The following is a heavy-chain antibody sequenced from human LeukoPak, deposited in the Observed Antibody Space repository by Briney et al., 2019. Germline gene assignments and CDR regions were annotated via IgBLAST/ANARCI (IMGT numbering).Heavy chain of an antibody. CDR2: MNPNSGNA. CDR3: ARGLGGGSGSYYDFFA. CDR1: GYTFTSYD. V-gene: IGHV1-8*01. Sequence: ASVKVSCKASGYTFTSYDINWVRQATGQGLEWMGWMNPNSGNAGYAQKLQGRVTMTRNTSISTAYMELSSLRSEDTAVYYCARGLGGGSGSYYDFFAWGQGTLVTVSS. D-gene: IGHD3-10*01. J-gene: IGHJ5*02.